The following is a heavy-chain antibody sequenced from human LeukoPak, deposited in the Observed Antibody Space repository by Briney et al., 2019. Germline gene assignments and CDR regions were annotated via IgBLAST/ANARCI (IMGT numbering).Heavy chain of an antibody. CDR3: AKSPVTYYDILTGSYYMDV. CDR1: GFTVSSNY. V-gene: IGHV3-53*01. Sequence: PGGSLRLSCAASGFTVSSNYMSWVRQAPGKGLEWVSVIYSGGSTYYADSVKGRFTISRDNSKNTLYLQMNSLRAEDTAVYYCAKSPVTYYDILTGSYYMDVWGKGTTVTISS. CDR2: IYSGGST. D-gene: IGHD3-9*01. J-gene: IGHJ6*03.